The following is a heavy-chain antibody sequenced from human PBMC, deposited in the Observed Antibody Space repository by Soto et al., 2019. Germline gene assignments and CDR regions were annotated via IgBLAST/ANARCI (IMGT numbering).Heavy chain of an antibody. J-gene: IGHJ2*01. Sequence: GGSLRLSCAASGFTFSSYWMSWVRQAPGKGLEWVANIKQDGSEKYYVDSVKGRFTISRDNAKNSLYLQMNSLRAEDTAVYYCARVPNYDILTGYAYWYFDLWGRGTLVTVSS. CDR2: IKQDGSEK. CDR3: ARVPNYDILTGYAYWYFDL. D-gene: IGHD3-9*01. V-gene: IGHV3-7*01. CDR1: GFTFSSYW.